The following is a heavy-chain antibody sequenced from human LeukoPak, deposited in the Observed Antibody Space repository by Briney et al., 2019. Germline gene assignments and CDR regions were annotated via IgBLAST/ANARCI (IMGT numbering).Heavy chain of an antibody. CDR2: IYYSGST. D-gene: IGHD5-12*01. J-gene: IGHJ5*02. V-gene: IGHV4-31*03. Sequence: SQTLSLTCTVSGGSISSGGYYWSWIRQHPGRGLEWIGYIYYSGSTYYNPSLKSRVTISVDTSKNQFSLKLSSVTAADTAVYYCAGATGGYDVTFDPWGQGTLSPSPQ. CDR1: GGSISSGGYY. CDR3: AGATGGYDVTFDP.